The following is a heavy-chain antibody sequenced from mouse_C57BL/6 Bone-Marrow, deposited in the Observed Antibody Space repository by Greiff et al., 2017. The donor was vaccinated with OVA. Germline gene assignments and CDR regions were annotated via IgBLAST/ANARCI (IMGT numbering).Heavy chain of an antibody. Sequence: EVKVVESGGGLVKPGGSLKLSCAASGFTFSSYTMSWVRQTPEKRLEWVATISGGGGNTYYPDSVKGRFTISRDNAKNTLYLQMSSLRSEDTALYYCARRYPSYSNYNYFDYWGQGTTLTVSS. V-gene: IGHV5-9*01. D-gene: IGHD2-5*01. CDR2: ISGGGGNT. J-gene: IGHJ2*01. CDR1: GFTFSSYT. CDR3: ARRYPSYSNYNYFDY.